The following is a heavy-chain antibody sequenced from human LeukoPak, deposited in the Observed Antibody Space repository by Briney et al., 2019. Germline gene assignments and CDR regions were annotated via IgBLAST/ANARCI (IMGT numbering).Heavy chain of an antibody. CDR3: VRGPYGSSISNWFDP. Sequence: SETLSLTCAVYGGSFSGYYWSWIRQPPGKGLEWIGYIYYNGDTHYNPSFNSRLSMSVDTPNKQFSLNLRSVTAADTAVYYCVRGPYGSSISNWFDPWGQGLLVTVSS. D-gene: IGHD3-10*01. CDR2: IYYNGDT. V-gene: IGHV4-34*11. J-gene: IGHJ5*02. CDR1: GGSFSGYY.